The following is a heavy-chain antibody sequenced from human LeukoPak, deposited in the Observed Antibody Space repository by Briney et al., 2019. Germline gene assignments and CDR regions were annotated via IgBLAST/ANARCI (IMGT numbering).Heavy chain of an antibody. V-gene: IGHV1-69*05. CDR3: ALWDIYDYVWGSYRYSIGSFDY. D-gene: IGHD3-16*02. Sequence: ASVKVSCKASGGTFSSYAISWVRQAPGQGLEWMGRIIPIFGTANYARKFQGRVTITTDESTSTAYMELSSLRSEDTAVYHCALWDIYDYVWGSYRYSIGSFDYWGQGTLVTVSS. J-gene: IGHJ4*02. CDR2: IIPIFGTA. CDR1: GGTFSSYA.